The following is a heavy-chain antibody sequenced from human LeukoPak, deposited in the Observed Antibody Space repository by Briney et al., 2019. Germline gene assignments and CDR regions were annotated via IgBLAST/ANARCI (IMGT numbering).Heavy chain of an antibody. D-gene: IGHD3-22*01. CDR1: GFTFSSYG. J-gene: IGHJ4*02. CDR2: ISYDGSNK. V-gene: IGHV3-30*18. Sequence: GGSLRLYCAASGFTFSSYGVHWVRQAPGKGLEWVAVISYDGSNKYYADSVKGRFTISRDNSKNTLYLQMNSLRAEDTAVYYCAKSSSGYYLDYWGQGTLVTVSS. CDR3: AKSSSGYYLDY.